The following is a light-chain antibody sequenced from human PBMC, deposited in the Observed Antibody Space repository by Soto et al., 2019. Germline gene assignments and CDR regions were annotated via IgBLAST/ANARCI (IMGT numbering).Light chain of an antibody. CDR3: QQRGKWPST. Sequence: EVVLKQSPDTLSLSPGETATLSCRASQSVDRNVAWNQQKLGQAPRLLIYDAYTRATGVGDRFTGSGSATDFSLTITSLEPEDFAVYYCQQRGKWPSTLGPGTKVEMK. V-gene: IGKV3-11*01. CDR1: QSVDRN. J-gene: IGKJ2*02. CDR2: DAY.